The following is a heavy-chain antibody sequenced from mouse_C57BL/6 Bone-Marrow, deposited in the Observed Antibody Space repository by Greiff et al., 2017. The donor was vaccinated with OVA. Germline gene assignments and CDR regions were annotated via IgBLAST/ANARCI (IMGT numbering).Heavy chain of an antibody. Sequence: QVQLQQPGAELVMPGASVKLSCKASGYTFTSYWMHWVKQRPGQGLEWIGEIDPSDSYTNYNQKLKGKSTLTVDKSSSTAYMQLSSLTSEDSAVYYCARSLSTMVTAPFAYWGQGTLVTVSA. CDR2: IDPSDSYT. CDR1: GYTFTSYW. V-gene: IGHV1-69*01. CDR3: ARSLSTMVTAPFAY. D-gene: IGHD2-2*01. J-gene: IGHJ3*01.